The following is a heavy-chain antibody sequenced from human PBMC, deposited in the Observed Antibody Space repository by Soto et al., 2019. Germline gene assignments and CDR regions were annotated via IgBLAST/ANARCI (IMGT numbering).Heavy chain of an antibody. J-gene: IGHJ4*02. V-gene: IGHV3-11*06. CDR1: GFTFSDSY. D-gene: IGHD4-17*01. Sequence: GGSLRLSCEGSGFTFSDSYMTWIRQAPGKGLEWVSYISSASSYTNYADSVKGRFTMSRDNAKNSLYLQMNSLRVKDTAIYFCATKARDYGNYYFDNWGQGILVTVSS. CDR3: ATKARDYGNYYFDN. CDR2: ISSASSYT.